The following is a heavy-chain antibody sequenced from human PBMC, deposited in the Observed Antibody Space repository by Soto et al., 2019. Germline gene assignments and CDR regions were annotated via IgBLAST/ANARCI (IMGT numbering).Heavy chain of an antibody. V-gene: IGHV1-3*05. J-gene: IGHJ4*02. D-gene: IGHD2-21*02. CDR3: ARSIVVVTALDY. Sequence: QVQLVQSGAEEKKPGASVKVSCKASGYTFTSYAMHWVRPAPGQRLEWMGWINAGKGNAKYSQKFQGRVTTTRDTSASTAYMELSSLRSEDTAVYYCARSIVVVTALDYWGQGTLVTVSS. CDR2: INAGKGNA. CDR1: GYTFTSYA.